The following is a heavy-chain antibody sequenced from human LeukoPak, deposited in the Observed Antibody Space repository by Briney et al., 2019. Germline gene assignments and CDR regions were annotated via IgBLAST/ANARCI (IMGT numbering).Heavy chain of an antibody. Sequence: GGSLRLSCAASGFTFDDYGMSWVRQAPGKGLEWVANIKQDGSEKYYVDSVKGRFTISRDNAKNSLYLQMNSLRAEDTAVYYCARGRGGSCTNFDYWGQGTLVTVSS. CDR1: GFTFDDYG. D-gene: IGHD2-15*01. V-gene: IGHV3-7*01. CDR2: IKQDGSEK. J-gene: IGHJ4*02. CDR3: ARGRGGSCTNFDY.